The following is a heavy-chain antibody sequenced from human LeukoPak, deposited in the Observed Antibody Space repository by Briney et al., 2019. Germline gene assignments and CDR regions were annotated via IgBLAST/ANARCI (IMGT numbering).Heavy chain of an antibody. D-gene: IGHD3-3*01. CDR1: GGSIGSGTFY. J-gene: IGHJ6*03. CDR3: TRVNDFWGESYYYYYMDV. V-gene: IGHV4-61*02. Sequence: SETLSLTCSVSGGSIGSGTFYWSWIRQPAGKGLEWIGRIYTTGSTNYNPSLKSRVTISMDTSKNQFSLKLNSVTAADTAVYYCTRVNDFWGESYYYYYMDVWGKGTTVTVSS. CDR2: IYTTGST.